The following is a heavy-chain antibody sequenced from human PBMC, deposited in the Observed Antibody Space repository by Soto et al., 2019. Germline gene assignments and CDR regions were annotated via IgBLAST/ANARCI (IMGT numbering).Heavy chain of an antibody. CDR1: GFTFSSYA. CDR3: AKDPYSSGWFYYYYYGMDV. V-gene: IGHV3-23*01. J-gene: IGHJ6*02. Sequence: EVQLLESGGGLVQPGGSLRLSCAASGFTFSSYAMSWVRQAPGKGLEWVSAISGSGGSTYYADSVKGRFTISRDNSKNTLYLQMNGLRAEDTAVYYCAKDPYSSGWFYYYYYGMDVWGQGTTVTVSS. D-gene: IGHD6-19*01. CDR2: ISGSGGST.